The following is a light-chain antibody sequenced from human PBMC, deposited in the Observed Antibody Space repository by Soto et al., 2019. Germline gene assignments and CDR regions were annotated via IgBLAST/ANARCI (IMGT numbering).Light chain of an antibody. CDR1: QSVSNNY. CDR2: GAS. V-gene: IGKV3-20*01. Sequence: EIVLTQSPGTLSLSPGERATLSCMASQSVSNNYLAWYQQKPGQAPRLLIYGASSRATGIPDRFRGSGSGTDFTLTINKLEPEDSAVYYCQHYGRPQWTFGQGTKVDIK. J-gene: IGKJ1*01. CDR3: QHYGRPQWT.